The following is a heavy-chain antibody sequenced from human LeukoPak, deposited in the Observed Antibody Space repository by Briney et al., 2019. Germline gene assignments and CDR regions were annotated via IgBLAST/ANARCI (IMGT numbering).Heavy chain of an antibody. CDR1: GGSMTNLY. J-gene: IGHJ4*02. Sequence: SETLSLTCSVSGGSMTNLYWTWIRQPPGKGLEWIGDIYDSGSTRYNTSLESRVTISVDTSKNQFSLKLSSVTAADTAVYYCAGSRGYSYGYDYWGQGTLVTVSS. V-gene: IGHV4-59*08. CDR2: IYDSGST. D-gene: IGHD5-18*01. CDR3: AGSRGYSYGYDY.